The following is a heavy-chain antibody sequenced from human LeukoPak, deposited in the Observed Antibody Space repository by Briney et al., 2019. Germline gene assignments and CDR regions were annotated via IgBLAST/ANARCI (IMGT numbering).Heavy chain of an antibody. CDR1: GGSISSHY. Sequence: SETLSLTCTVSGGSISSHYWNWIRQPPGKGLEWIGYTYYSGSTNYNPSLKSRVTISVDTSKNQFSLKLSSVTAADTAVYYCARGPFAAGDSSGYFDYWGQGTLVTVSS. CDR3: ARGPFAAGDSSGYFDY. J-gene: IGHJ4*02. V-gene: IGHV4-59*11. CDR2: TYYSGST. D-gene: IGHD3-22*01.